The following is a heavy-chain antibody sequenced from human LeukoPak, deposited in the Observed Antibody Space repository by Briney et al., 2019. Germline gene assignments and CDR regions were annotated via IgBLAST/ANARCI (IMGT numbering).Heavy chain of an antibody. CDR3: AKDFGAARPRTYYYYYMDV. CDR1: GFTFSSYG. J-gene: IGHJ6*03. V-gene: IGHV3-30*02. Sequence: GGSLRLSCAASGFTFSSYGMHWVRQAPGKGLEWVAFIRYDGSNKYYADSVKGRFTISKVNSKNTLYLQMNSLRAEDTAVYYCAKDFGAARPRTYYYYYMDVWGKGTTVTVSS. CDR2: IRYDGSNK. D-gene: IGHD6-6*01.